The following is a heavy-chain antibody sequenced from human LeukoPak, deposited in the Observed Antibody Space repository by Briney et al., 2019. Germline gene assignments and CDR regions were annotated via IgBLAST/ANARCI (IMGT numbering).Heavy chain of an antibody. CDR3: VNPRGFSYGYFDY. CDR1: GGSISSSSAY. V-gene: IGHV4-39*01. D-gene: IGHD5-18*01. Sequence: PSETLSLTCTVSGGSISSSSAYWGWIRQPPGKGLEWIGSIYYSKNTYYNPSLKSRVTISADTSKNQFSLTLGSVSATDTAVYYCVNPRGFSYGYFDYWGQGTLVTVSS. CDR2: IYYSKNT. J-gene: IGHJ4*02.